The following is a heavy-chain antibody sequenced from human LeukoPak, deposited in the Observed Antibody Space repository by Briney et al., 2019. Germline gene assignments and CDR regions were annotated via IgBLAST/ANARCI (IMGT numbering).Heavy chain of an antibody. J-gene: IGHJ6*02. Sequence: PGRSLRLSCAASGFIFSSNGMHWVRQASGKGLEWVAVIWHDGSEKYYADSVKGRVTVSRDNSKNTLYLQMNSLRAEDTAVYYCAKDKLWFGESSYGMDVWGQGTTVTVSS. V-gene: IGHV3-33*03. CDR1: GFIFSSNG. D-gene: IGHD3-10*01. CDR2: IWHDGSEK. CDR3: AKDKLWFGESSYGMDV.